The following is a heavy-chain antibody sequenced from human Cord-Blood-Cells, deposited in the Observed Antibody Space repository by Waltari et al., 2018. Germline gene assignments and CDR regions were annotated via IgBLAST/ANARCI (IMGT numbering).Heavy chain of an antibody. J-gene: IGHJ3*02. CDR3: ARGQLLRDAFDI. Sequence: QVQLQQWGAGLLKPSETLSLTCAVYGGSFSGSYWSWIRQPPGKGLEWIGEINHSGSTNYNPSLKSRVTISVDTSKNQFSLKLSSVTAADTAVYYCARGQLLRDAFDIWGQGTMVTVSS. D-gene: IGHD3-10*01. CDR1: GGSFSGSY. CDR2: INHSGST. V-gene: IGHV4-34*01.